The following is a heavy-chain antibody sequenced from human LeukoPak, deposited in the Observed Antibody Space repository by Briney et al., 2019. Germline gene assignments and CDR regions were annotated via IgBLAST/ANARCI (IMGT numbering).Heavy chain of an antibody. D-gene: IGHD3-22*01. CDR3: ARVVAYYDSSGYYSSWYFDY. CDR1: GDSVSSNSAA. V-gene: IGHV6-1*01. J-gene: IGHJ4*02. CDR2: TYYRSKWYN. Sequence: PSQTLSLTCAISGDSVSSNSAAWNWIRQSPSRGLEWLGRTYYRSKWYNHYAMSVKSRITINPDTSKNQFSLQLNSVTPEDTAVYYCARVVAYYDSSGYYSSWYFDYWGQGTLVTVSS.